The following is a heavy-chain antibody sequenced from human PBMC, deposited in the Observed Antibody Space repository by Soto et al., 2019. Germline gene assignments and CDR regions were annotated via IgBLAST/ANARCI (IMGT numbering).Heavy chain of an antibody. V-gene: IGHV3-23*01. CDR1: GFTFSSYA. Sequence: EVQLLESGGGLVQPGGSLRLSCAASGFTFSSYAMSWVRQAPGKGLEWVSAISGSGGSTYYADSVKGRFTISRDNSKNTLYLQMNSLRAEDSAVSYCTKEASYGSGSYYKVDAFDIWGQGTMVTVSS. CDR3: TKEASYGSGSYYKVDAFDI. D-gene: IGHD3-10*01. CDR2: ISGSGGST. J-gene: IGHJ3*02.